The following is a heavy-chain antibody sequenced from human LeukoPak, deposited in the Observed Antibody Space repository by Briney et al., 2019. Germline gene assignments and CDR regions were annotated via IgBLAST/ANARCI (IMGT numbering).Heavy chain of an antibody. CDR2: ISSSGSTI. Sequence: GSLRLSCAASGFTFSSYGMHWVRQAPGKGLEWVSYISSSGSTIYYADSVRGRFTISRDNAKNSLYLQMNSLRAEDTAVYYCAELGITMIGGVWGKGTTVTISS. D-gene: IGHD3-10*02. CDR3: AELGITMIGGV. CDR1: GFTFSSYG. J-gene: IGHJ6*04. V-gene: IGHV3-48*04.